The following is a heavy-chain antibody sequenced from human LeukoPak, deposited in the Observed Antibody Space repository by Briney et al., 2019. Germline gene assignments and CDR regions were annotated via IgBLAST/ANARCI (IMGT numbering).Heavy chain of an antibody. J-gene: IGHJ5*02. Sequence: GGSLRLSCTASGFTFGDYAMSWVRQAPGKGLEWVGFIRSKAYGGTTEYAASVKGRLTISRDDSKSIAYLQMNSLKTEDTAVYYCTRAAAKLNWFDPWGQGTLVTVSS. D-gene: IGHD2-2*01. CDR1: GFTFGDYA. V-gene: IGHV3-49*04. CDR3: TRAAAKLNWFDP. CDR2: IRSKAYGGTT.